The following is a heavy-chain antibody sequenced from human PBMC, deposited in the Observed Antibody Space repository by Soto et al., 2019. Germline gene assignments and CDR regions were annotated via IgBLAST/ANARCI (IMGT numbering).Heavy chain of an antibody. V-gene: IGHV3-21*01. Sequence: PGGSLRLSCAASGFTFSTFTLNWVRQAPGKGLEWVSSISTSGDSTYYEDSVRGRFTISRDNARASLFLQMDSLRADDTAMYYCARDGVPLWGQGTMVTVSS. J-gene: IGHJ3*01. CDR3: ARDGVPL. CDR1: GFTFSTFT. CDR2: ISTSGDST. D-gene: IGHD3-3*01.